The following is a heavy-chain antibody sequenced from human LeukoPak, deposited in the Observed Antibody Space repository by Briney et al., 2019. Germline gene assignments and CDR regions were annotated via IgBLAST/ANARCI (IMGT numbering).Heavy chain of an antibody. CDR1: GGSISSGGYS. V-gene: IGHV4-30-2*01. J-gene: IGHJ5*02. Sequence: SETLSLTCAVSGGSISSGGYSWSWIRQPPGKGLEWIGYIYHSGSTYYNPSLKSRVTISVDRSKNQFSLKLSSVTAADTAVYYCARGPSSSWYWFGPWGQGTLVTVSS. CDR3: ARGPSSSWYWFGP. D-gene: IGHD6-13*01. CDR2: IYHSGST.